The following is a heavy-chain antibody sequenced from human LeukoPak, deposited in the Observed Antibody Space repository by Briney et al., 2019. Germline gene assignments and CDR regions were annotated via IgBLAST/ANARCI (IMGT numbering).Heavy chain of an antibody. CDR1: GYTFTGYY. V-gene: IGHV1-2*02. Sequence: ASVKVSCKASGYTFTGYYMHWVRQAPGQGLEWMGWINPNSGGTNYAQKFQGRVTMTRDTSISTAYMELRSLRSDDTAVYYCARDSPMIVTRSAFDIWGQGTMVTVSS. D-gene: IGHD3-22*01. CDR2: INPNSGGT. CDR3: ARDSPMIVTRSAFDI. J-gene: IGHJ3*02.